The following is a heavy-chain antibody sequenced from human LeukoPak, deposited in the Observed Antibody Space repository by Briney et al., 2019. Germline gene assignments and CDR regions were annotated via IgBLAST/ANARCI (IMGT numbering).Heavy chain of an antibody. D-gene: IGHD4-11*01. CDR2: IYYSGST. V-gene: IGHV4-31*03. J-gene: IGHJ6*02. Sequence: TSSETLSLTCTVSGGSISSGGYYWSWIRQHPGKGLEWIGYIYYSGSTCYNPSLKSRVTISVDTSKNQFSLKLSSVTAADTAVYYCAKDLTTGFYYYYGMDVWGQGTTVTVSS. CDR1: GGSISSGGYY. CDR3: AKDLTTGFYYYYGMDV.